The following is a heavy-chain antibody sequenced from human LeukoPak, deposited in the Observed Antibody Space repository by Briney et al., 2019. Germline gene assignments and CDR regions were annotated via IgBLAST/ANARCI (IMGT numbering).Heavy chain of an antibody. CDR2: IHPGDTDT. D-gene: IGHD3/OR15-3a*01. Sequence: GASLLISCKGSGSFFSTYWIGCVRPPAEKRLEWMGIIHPGDTDTRYSPSFQGQITISADKSISTAYLQWSSLKASDTAMYYCARRGQGYYFDYWGQGTLVTVSS. CDR3: ARRGQGYYFDY. CDR1: GSFFSTYW. J-gene: IGHJ4*02. V-gene: IGHV5-51*01.